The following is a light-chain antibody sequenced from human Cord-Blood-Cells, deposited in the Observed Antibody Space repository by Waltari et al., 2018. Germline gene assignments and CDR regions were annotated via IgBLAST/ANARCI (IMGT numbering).Light chain of an antibody. CDR2: WAS. CDR3: QQYYSTPIT. CDR1: QSVLYSSNNKNY. J-gene: IGKJ3*01. Sequence: DIVMTQSPDSLAVSLGERATINCKSSQSVLYSSNNKNYLAWYQQKPGQPPKLPIYWASTRESGVPDRFSGSGSGTDFTLTISSLQAEDLAVYYCQQYYSTPITFGPGTKVDIK. V-gene: IGKV4-1*01.